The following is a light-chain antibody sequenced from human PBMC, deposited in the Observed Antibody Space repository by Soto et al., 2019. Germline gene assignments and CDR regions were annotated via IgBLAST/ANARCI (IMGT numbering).Light chain of an antibody. Sequence: QSALTQPASVSGSPGQSITISCTVTTSDVGGKKYVSGYQQHPGKAPKLMIYEVSNRPSGVSNRFSGSKAGNTASLTISGLQAEDEADYYCTSYTTSNTYVFGTGTKVTVL. CDR1: TSDVGGKKY. J-gene: IGLJ1*01. CDR2: EVS. V-gene: IGLV2-14*01. CDR3: TSYTTSNTYV.